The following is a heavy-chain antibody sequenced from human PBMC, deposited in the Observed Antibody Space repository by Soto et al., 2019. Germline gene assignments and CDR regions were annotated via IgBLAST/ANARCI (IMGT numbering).Heavy chain of an antibody. CDR3: ATGHCSGGPCYPGGVEY. CDR2: IYQSGT. Sequence: QLQLQESGSGLVKPSQTLSLTCRVSGDSISSGGYSWSWIRQPPGKGLEWIGYIYQSGTYYNPSLKSRVTMSVDRSKNQCSLKLTSVTAADTAVYFCATGHCSGGPCYPGGVEYWGQGALVTVSS. D-gene: IGHD2-15*01. V-gene: IGHV4-30-2*01. J-gene: IGHJ4*02. CDR1: GDSISSGGYS.